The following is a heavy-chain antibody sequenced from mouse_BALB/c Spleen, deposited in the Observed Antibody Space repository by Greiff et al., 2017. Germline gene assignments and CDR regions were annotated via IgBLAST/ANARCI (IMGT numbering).Heavy chain of an antibody. CDR2: ISYSGST. J-gene: IGHJ3*01. D-gene: IGHD2-4*01. CDR3: ARLTTTAY. CDR1: GYSITSDYA. V-gene: IGHV3-2*02. Sequence: VQLQQSGPGLVKPSQSLSLTCTVTGYSITSDYAWNWIRQFPGNKLEWMGYISYSGSTSYNPSLKSRISITRDTSKNQFFLQLNSVTTEDTATYYCARLTTTAYWGQGTLVTVSA.